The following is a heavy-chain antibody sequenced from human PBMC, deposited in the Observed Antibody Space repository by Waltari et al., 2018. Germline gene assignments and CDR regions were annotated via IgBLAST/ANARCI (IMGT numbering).Heavy chain of an antibody. CDR3: AGVEMDEWELLTERVDAFDI. J-gene: IGHJ3*02. D-gene: IGHD1-26*01. Sequence: QLQLQESGPGLVKPSETLSLTCTVSGGSISSSSYYWGWIRQPPGKGLEWIGSIYYSGGTYYNPSLKSRVTIAVDPSKNQFSLKLSSVTAADTAVYYCAGVEMDEWELLTERVDAFDIWGQGTMVTVSS. CDR1: GGSISSSSYY. CDR2: IYYSGGT. V-gene: IGHV4-39*01.